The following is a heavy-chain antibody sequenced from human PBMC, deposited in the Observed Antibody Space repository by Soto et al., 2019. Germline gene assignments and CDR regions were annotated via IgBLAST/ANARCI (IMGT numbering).Heavy chain of an antibody. J-gene: IGHJ6*03. CDR1: GFTFSSYA. V-gene: IGHV3-23*01. Sequence: EVQVLESGGGLVQPGGSLRLSCAASGFTFSSYAMNWVRQSPGKGLEWVGSIRGSGSRAYYPDSVEGRFTISRDNSKNTLYLQMNSLRAEDTAVYYCAKRGGDYDSRYHYYMDVWGKGTTVTVSS. CDR3: AKRGGDYDSRYHYYMDV. D-gene: IGHD3-16*01. CDR2: IRGSGSRA.